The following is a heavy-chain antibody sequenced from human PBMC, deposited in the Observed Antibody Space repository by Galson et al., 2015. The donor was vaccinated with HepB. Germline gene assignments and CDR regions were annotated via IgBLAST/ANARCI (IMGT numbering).Heavy chain of an antibody. V-gene: IGHV3-66*02. CDR2: IYSGGST. CDR3: ARDAELNGYNYDY. D-gene: IGHD5-24*01. J-gene: IGHJ4*02. CDR1: GFTVSSNY. Sequence: SLRLSCAASGFTVSSNYMSWVRQAPGKGLEWVSVIYSGGSTYYADSVKGRFTISRDNSKNTLYLQMNSLRAEDTAVYYCARDAELNGYNYDYWGQGTLVTVSS.